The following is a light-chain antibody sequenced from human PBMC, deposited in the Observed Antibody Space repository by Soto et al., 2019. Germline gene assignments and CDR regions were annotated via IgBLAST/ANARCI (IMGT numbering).Light chain of an antibody. CDR2: DVN. J-gene: IGLJ1*01. CDR1: SSDVGGYNY. CDR3: CSYAGSNTYV. V-gene: IGLV2-11*01. Sequence: QSVLTQPRSVSGSPGESVTISCTGTSSDVGGYNYVSWYQQHPGKAPKLMIYDVNKWPSGVPDRFSGSKSGNTASLTISGLQAEDEADYYCCSYAGSNTYVFGTGTKLTVL.